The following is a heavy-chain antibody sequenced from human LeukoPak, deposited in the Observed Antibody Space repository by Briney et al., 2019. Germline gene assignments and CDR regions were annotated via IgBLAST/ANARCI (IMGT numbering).Heavy chain of an antibody. Sequence: GGSLRLSCAASGFTFSSYSMNWVRQAPGKGLEWVSSISSSSSYIYYADSVKGRFTISRDNAKNSLYLQVNSLRAEDTAVYYCARVGIAVADPEEVDYWGQGTLVTVSS. CDR3: ARVGIAVADPEEVDY. CDR1: GFTFSSYS. V-gene: IGHV3-21*01. CDR2: ISSSSSYI. J-gene: IGHJ4*02. D-gene: IGHD6-19*01.